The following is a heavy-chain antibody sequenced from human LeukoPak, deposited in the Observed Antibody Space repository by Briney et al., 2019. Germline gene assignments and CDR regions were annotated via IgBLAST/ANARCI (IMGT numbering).Heavy chain of an antibody. CDR1: GYTFTGYY. D-gene: IGHD4-17*01. V-gene: IGHV1-2*02. Sequence: ASVKVSCKASGYTFTGYYMHWVRQAPGQGLEWMGWINPNSGGTNYAQKFQGRVTMTRDTSISTAYMELSRLRSDDTAVYYCARGLNYGDFGLDYWGRGTLVTVSS. CDR2: INPNSGGT. J-gene: IGHJ4*02. CDR3: ARGLNYGDFGLDY.